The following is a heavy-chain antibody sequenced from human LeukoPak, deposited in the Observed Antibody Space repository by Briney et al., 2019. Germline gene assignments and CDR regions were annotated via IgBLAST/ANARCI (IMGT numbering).Heavy chain of an antibody. J-gene: IGHJ1*01. CDR1: GFTFSRYW. CDR2: INGDGSTT. Sequence: PGGSLRVSCAASGFTFSRYWMHWVRHAPGEGLVSPSRINGDGSTTSYEDSVKGGFTISRDNAKNTLYLQMNSLRAEDTAVYYCATGNYYDSRGYYTFGHWGQGTLVTVSS. V-gene: IGHV3-74*01. D-gene: IGHD3-22*01. CDR3: ATGNYYDSRGYYTFGH.